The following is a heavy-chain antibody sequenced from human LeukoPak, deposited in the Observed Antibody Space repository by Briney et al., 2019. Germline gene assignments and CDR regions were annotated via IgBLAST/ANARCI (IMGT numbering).Heavy chain of an antibody. V-gene: IGHV3-69-1*01. CDR2: ISSSDTI. CDR1: GFTFSDYY. Sequence: GGSLRLSCAASGFTFSDYYMSWIRQAPGKGLEWVSYISSSDTIYYADSVKGRFTISRDSSKNTLYLQMNSLRAEDTAVYYCAKDRGYHYDSSGYYRMDAFDIWGQGTMVTVSS. D-gene: IGHD3-22*01. CDR3: AKDRGYHYDSSGYYRMDAFDI. J-gene: IGHJ3*02.